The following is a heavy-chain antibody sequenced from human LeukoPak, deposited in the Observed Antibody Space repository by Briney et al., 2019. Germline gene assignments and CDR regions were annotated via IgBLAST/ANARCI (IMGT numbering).Heavy chain of an antibody. V-gene: IGHV4-59*08. CDR3: ARLRRDGYNYYFDY. D-gene: IGHD5-24*01. J-gene: IGHJ4*02. CDR2: IYYSGST. CDR1: GGSISSYY. Sequence: SETLSLTCTVSGGSISSYYWSWTRQPPGKGLEWIGYIYYSGSTNYNPSLKSRVTISVDTSKNQFSLKLSSVTAADTAVYYCARLRRDGYNYYFDYWGQGTLVTVSS.